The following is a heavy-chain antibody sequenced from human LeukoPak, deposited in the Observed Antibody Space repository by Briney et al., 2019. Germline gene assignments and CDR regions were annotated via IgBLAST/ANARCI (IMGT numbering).Heavy chain of an antibody. CDR2: IKQDGSEK. CDR1: GFTFSSYC. V-gene: IGHV3-7*03. D-gene: IGHD2-2*01. Sequence: GGPLRLSCGASGFTFSSYCMSWVRHAPGKGLEWVVNIKQDGSEKYYVDSVKGRFTISRDNAKNSLYLQMNCLRAEDTAVYYCARALVVPARYYYYYGMDVWGQGTTVTVSS. CDR3: ARALVVPARYYYYYGMDV. J-gene: IGHJ6*02.